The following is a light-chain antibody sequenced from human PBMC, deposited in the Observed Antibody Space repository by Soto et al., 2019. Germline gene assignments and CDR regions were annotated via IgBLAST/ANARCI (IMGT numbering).Light chain of an antibody. CDR1: QRIXSD. CDR3: QQLNIYTST. CDR2: AAS. Sequence: IRLTQSAALLSASVADSVTITCRASQRIXSDLAWYQKKPGKAPKVLXDAASTLLTGGPSSLSGSGSATEFTLTISRLHHEEFETYYCQQLNIYTSTFGQGTRLEIK. J-gene: IGKJ5*01. V-gene: IGKV1-9*01.